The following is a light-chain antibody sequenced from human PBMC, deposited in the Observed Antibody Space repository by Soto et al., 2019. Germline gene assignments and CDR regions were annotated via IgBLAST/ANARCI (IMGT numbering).Light chain of an antibody. V-gene: IGLV2-18*02. CDR1: SSDVGSYNR. Sequence: QSALTQPPSVSGSPGQSVAISCSGTSSDVGSYNRVSWYQQPPGTAPKLTIYDVSNRPSGVPDRFSGSKSGNTASLTISGLQAEDEADYYCSSFTTSSTYVFGTGTKLTVL. CDR3: SSFTTSSTYV. J-gene: IGLJ1*01. CDR2: DVS.